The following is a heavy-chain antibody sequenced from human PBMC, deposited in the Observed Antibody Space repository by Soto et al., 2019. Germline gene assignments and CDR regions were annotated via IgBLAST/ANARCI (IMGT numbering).Heavy chain of an antibody. D-gene: IGHD3-22*01. Sequence: PGESLKISRKGSGYSFTSYWIGWVRQMPGKGLEWMGIIYPGDSATRYSPSFQGQVTISADKSISTAYLQWSSLKASDTAMYYCAGSYYYDSSGYYSFDYWGQGTLVTVSS. J-gene: IGHJ4*02. CDR2: IYPGDSAT. CDR1: GYSFTSYW. V-gene: IGHV5-51*01. CDR3: AGSYYYDSSGYYSFDY.